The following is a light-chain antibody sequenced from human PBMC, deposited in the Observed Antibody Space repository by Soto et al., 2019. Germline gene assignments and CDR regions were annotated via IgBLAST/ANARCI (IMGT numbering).Light chain of an antibody. CDR1: QSVISSC. V-gene: IGKV3-20*01. J-gene: IGKJ2*01. Sequence: EIVLTQSPGTLSLSPGERATLSCTASQSVISSCLAWYQRKPGQAPRLLIHTTSIRATDIPDRFSGSGSGTDFTLTISRLEPDDFAVYYCQQYGRSPKTFGQGTKLEIK. CDR2: TTS. CDR3: QQYGRSPKT.